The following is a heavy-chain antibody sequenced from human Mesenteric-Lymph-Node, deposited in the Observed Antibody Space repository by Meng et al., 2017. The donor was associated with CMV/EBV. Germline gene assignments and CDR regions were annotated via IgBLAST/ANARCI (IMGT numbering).Heavy chain of an antibody. Sequence: GESLKISRAASGFTFSSYAMHRVRQAPGKGLEWVAAISYDGSNKYYADSVKGRFTISRDNSKNTLYLQMSSLRAEDTAVYYCARDRDHDFWSGYYIWRNYYYGMDVWGQGTTVTVSS. J-gene: IGHJ6*02. CDR3: ARDRDHDFWSGYYIWRNYYYGMDV. CDR2: ISYDGSNK. V-gene: IGHV3-30*04. CDR1: GFTFSSYA. D-gene: IGHD3-3*01.